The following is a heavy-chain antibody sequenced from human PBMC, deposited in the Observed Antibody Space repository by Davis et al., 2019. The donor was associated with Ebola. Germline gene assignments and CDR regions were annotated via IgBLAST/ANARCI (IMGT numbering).Heavy chain of an antibody. CDR1: GDSVSSGG. Sequence: LRLSCAISGDSVSSGGWNWIRQSPSRGLEWLGRTYYSSKWYNDYAVSVKSRITINPDTSKNQFSLQLNSVTPEDTALYYCARDWLRGGMDVWGEGTTVTVSS. J-gene: IGHJ6*04. D-gene: IGHD5-18*01. V-gene: IGHV6-1*01. CDR3: ARDWLRGGMDV. CDR2: TYYSSKWYN.